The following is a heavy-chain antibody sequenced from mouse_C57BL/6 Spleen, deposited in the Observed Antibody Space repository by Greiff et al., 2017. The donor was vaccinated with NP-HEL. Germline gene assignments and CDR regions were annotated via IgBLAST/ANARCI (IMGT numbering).Heavy chain of an antibody. CDR3: ARGKSYFDY. D-gene: IGHD2-1*01. Sequence: EVKLQQSGPELVKPGASVKISCKASGYTFTDYYMNWVKQSHGKSLEWIGDINPNNGGTSYNQKFKGKATLTVDKSSSTAYMELRSLTSEDSAVYYCARGKSYFDYWGQGTTLTVSS. CDR1: GYTFTDYY. V-gene: IGHV1-26*01. J-gene: IGHJ2*01. CDR2: INPNNGGT.